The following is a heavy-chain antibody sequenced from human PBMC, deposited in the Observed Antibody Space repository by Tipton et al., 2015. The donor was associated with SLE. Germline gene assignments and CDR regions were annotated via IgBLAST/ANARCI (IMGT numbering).Heavy chain of an antibody. Sequence: TLSLTCTVSGGSISRYYWSWIRQPPGKGLEWIGYIYYSGSTYYNPSLKSRVTISVDTSKNQLSLKLSSVTAADTAVYYCARVLLGRPLLDYWGQGTLVTVAS. CDR2: IYYSGST. D-gene: IGHD1-1*01. CDR3: ARVLLGRPLLDY. CDR1: GGSISRYY. V-gene: IGHV4-59*12. J-gene: IGHJ4*02.